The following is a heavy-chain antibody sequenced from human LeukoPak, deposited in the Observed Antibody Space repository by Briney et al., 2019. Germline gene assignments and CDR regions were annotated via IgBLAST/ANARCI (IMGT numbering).Heavy chain of an antibody. Sequence: ASVKVSCKASGYTFTGYYIHWVRQAPGQGLEWMGWINPNSGGTNYAQKFQGRVTMTRDTSISTAYMELSRLRSDDTAVYYCARGLRRTENWFDPWGQGTLVTVSS. J-gene: IGHJ5*02. V-gene: IGHV1-2*02. CDR2: INPNSGGT. CDR3: ARGLRRTENWFDP. CDR1: GYTFTGYY. D-gene: IGHD3-16*01.